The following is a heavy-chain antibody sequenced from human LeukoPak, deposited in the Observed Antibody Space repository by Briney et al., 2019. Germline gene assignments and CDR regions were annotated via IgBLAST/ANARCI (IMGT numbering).Heavy chain of an antibody. J-gene: IGHJ4*02. Sequence: GPSLRLSCAASGFTFSSYAMSCARQAPGRGLEWVSCINWNGCRTGYAGSVKGRFTISRDKAKNSLYLQMNSLRAENTALYFCARLSSTYSSGWYVYWGQGTLVTVSS. V-gene: IGHV3-20*04. CDR1: GFTFSSYA. D-gene: IGHD6-19*01. CDR3: ARLSSTYSSGWYVY. CDR2: INWNGCRT.